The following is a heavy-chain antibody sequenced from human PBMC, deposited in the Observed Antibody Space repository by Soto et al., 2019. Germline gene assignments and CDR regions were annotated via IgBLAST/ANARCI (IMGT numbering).Heavy chain of an antibody. CDR2: IIPLSGTT. CDR1: GGTLSMFG. Sequence: QVQLVQSGAGVRKPGSSVKVSCKASGGTLSMFGVSWVRQAPGQGLEWIGGIIPLSGTTNFAEKVQGRVTITTDESTSTAYMEQSSLRSEDTALYYCATAPPETAMEYFDYWGQGTMVTVS. D-gene: IGHD5-18*01. J-gene: IGHJ4*02. V-gene: IGHV1-69*01. CDR3: ATAPPETAMEYFDY.